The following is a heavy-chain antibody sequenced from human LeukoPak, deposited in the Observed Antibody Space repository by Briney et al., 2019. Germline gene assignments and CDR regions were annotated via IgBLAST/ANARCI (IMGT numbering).Heavy chain of an antibody. D-gene: IGHD6-19*01. CDR2: ISNDGTNE. V-gene: IGHV3-30-3*01. J-gene: IGHJ1*01. CDR3: ARDRIAVAGMGAFQH. CDR1: RFTFSTYA. Sequence: GGSLRLSCAASRFTFSTYAMHWVRQAPGKGLEWVAGISNDGTNEDHADSVKGRFTISRDNSKNTLCLQMNSLRAEDTAIYYRARDRIAVAGMGAFQHWGQGTLVTVSS.